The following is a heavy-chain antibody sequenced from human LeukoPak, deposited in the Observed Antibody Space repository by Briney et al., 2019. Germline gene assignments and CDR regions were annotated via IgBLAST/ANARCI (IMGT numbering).Heavy chain of an antibody. CDR2: INSSDGDS. J-gene: IGHJ4*02. Sequence: RASVKVSCKASGYTFTSYYMHWVRQAPGQGLEWVGIINSSDGDSRNAQKFQGRVTMTRDTSTRTVYMELSSLRSEDTAVYYCAKDGGSYSADYWGQGTLVTVSS. CDR3: AKDGGSYSADY. D-gene: IGHD3-10*01. CDR1: GYTFTSYY. V-gene: IGHV1-46*01.